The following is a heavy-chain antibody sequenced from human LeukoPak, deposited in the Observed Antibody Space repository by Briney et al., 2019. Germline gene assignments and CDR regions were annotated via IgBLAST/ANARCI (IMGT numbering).Heavy chain of an antibody. J-gene: IGHJ4*02. D-gene: IGHD5-24*01. CDR3: AKDFGNGRDDPGGYFDY. CDR2: ISGSGGST. V-gene: IGHV3-23*01. CDR1: GFTFSSYV. Sequence: GGSLRLSCAASGFTFSSYVMSWVRQAPGKGLEWVSAISGSGGSTYYADSVKGRFTISRDNSKNTLYLQMNSLRAEDTAVYYCAKDFGNGRDDPGGYFDYWGQGTLVTASS.